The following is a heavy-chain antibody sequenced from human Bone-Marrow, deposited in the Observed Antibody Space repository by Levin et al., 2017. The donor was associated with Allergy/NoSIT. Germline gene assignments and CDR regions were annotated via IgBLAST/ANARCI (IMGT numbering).Heavy chain of an antibody. CDR1: GFSFNTYH. D-gene: IGHD3-22*01. V-gene: IGHV3-48*01. CDR2: ISSGSGTS. J-gene: IGHJ2*01. Sequence: SCAASGFSFNTYHMHWVRQAPGKGLECISYISSGSGTSDYADSVKGRFTISRDNANHSMYLQMNSLRAEDTAVYYCARETTYYFDTGGDLRAGWYFDLWGRGTLVTVSS. CDR3: ARETTYYFDTGGDLRAGWYFDL.